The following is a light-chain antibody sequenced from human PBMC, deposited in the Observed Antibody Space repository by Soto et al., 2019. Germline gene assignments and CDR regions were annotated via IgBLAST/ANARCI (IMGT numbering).Light chain of an antibody. CDR1: QSVSNVY. V-gene: IGKV3-20*01. J-gene: IGKJ2*01. CDR2: DAS. CDR3: QQSGSSPRT. Sequence: EIVLTQSPGTLSLSPGERATLSCRASQSVSNVYLAWYQQKPGQAPRPLIYDASNRATGIPDRFSGSGSGTDFTLTISRLEPEEFAVYYCQQSGSSPRTFGQGTKLEIK.